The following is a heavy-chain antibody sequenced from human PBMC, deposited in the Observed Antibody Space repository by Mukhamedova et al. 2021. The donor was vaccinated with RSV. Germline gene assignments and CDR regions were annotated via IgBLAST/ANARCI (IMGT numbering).Heavy chain of an antibody. D-gene: IGHD1-26*01. CDR3: ARSLGATSAFDI. V-gene: IGHV4-31*02. J-gene: IGHJ3*02. CDR2: IYYSGST. Sequence: WSWIRQHPGKGLEWIGYIYYSGSTYYNPSLKSRVTISVVTSKNQFSLKLSSVTAADTAVYYCARSLGATSAFDIWGQGTMVTVSS.